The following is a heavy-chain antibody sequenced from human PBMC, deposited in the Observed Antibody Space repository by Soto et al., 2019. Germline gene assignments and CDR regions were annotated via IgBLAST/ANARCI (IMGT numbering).Heavy chain of an antibody. D-gene: IGHD1-1*01. J-gene: IGHJ4*02. V-gene: IGHV3-66*01. CDR3: ARFAFNSRFDF. Sequence: EVQLVESGGGLVQPGGSLRLSCVVSGFTVSNNYISWVRQAPGKGLEWVSVTYSGDTTYYADSVKGRFTVSRDISKHTLYIQMNSLRAEDTAVFYCARFAFNSRFDFWGQGTLVTVSS. CDR2: TYSGDTT. CDR1: GFTVSNNY.